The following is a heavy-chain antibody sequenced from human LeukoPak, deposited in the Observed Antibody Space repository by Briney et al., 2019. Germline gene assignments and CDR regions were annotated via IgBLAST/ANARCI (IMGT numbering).Heavy chain of an antibody. Sequence: SETLSLTCTVSGGSISSHYWSWIRQPPGKGLEWIGYIYYSGSTNYNSSLKSRVTISVDTSKNQFSLKLSSVTAADTAVYYCARSKVDYYDSSGYDDYFDYWGQGTLVTVSS. CDR3: ARSKVDYYDSSGYDDYFDY. CDR2: IYYSGST. D-gene: IGHD3-22*01. V-gene: IGHV4-59*11. CDR1: GGSISSHY. J-gene: IGHJ4*02.